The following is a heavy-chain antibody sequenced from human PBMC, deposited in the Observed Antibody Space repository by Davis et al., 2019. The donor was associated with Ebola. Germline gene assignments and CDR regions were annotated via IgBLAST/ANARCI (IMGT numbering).Heavy chain of an antibody. J-gene: IGHJ4*02. D-gene: IGHD6-19*01. CDR1: GFSLSSHW. CDR3: ARDVGYSSGWYWGYFDY. Sequence: GESLKISCAASGFSLSSHWMSWVRQAPGKGLEWVANIEPSGSEKYYVDSVKGRFTISRDNSKNTLYLQMNSLRAEDTAVYYCARDVGYSSGWYWGYFDYWGQGTLVTVSS. V-gene: IGHV3-7*01. CDR2: IEPSGSEK.